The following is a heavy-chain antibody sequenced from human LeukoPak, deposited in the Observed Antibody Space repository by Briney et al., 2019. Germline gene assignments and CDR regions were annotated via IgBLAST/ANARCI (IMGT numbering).Heavy chain of an antibody. CDR3: ARDVLYRSDF. CDR2: ISSSGSTV. V-gene: IGHV3-48*01. Sequence: SGGSLRLSCAASGFIFSDHSMNWVCQAPGKGLEWVSYISSSGSTVYYADSVKGRFTISRDNGKNSLYLQVNSLRAEDTAVYYCARDVLYRSDFWGQGTLVTVSS. D-gene: IGHD2-2*02. J-gene: IGHJ4*02. CDR1: GFIFSDHS.